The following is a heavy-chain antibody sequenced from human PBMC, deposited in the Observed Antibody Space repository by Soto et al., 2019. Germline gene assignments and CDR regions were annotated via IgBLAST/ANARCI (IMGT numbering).Heavy chain of an antibody. CDR1: GYTFTSYD. J-gene: IGHJ3*02. CDR3: AGVPDYEYVFDI. CDR2: MNPNSGNT. Sequence: ASVKISCKASGYTFTSYDINWVRQATGQGLEWMGWMNPNSGNTGYAQKFQGRVTMTRNTSISTAYMELSSLRSEDTAVFYCAGVPDYEYVFDIGGKGTMVPVS. V-gene: IGHV1-8*01. D-gene: IGHD4-17*01.